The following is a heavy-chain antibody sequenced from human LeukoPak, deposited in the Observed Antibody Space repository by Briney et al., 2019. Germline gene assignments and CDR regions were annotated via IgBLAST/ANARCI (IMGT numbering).Heavy chain of an antibody. Sequence: ASVKVSCKASGGTFSSYAISWVRQAPGQGLEWMGGIIPIFGTANYAQKFQGRVTMTRDTSTSTVYMELSSLRSEDTAVYYCAREGTDYDFWSGYPNYWGQGTLVTVSS. CDR2: IIPIFGTA. J-gene: IGHJ4*02. CDR1: GGTFSSYA. CDR3: AREGTDYDFWSGYPNY. V-gene: IGHV1-69*05. D-gene: IGHD3-3*01.